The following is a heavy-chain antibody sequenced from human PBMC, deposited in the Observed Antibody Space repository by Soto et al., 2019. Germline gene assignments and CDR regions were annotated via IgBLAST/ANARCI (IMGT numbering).Heavy chain of an antibody. J-gene: IGHJ5*02. D-gene: IGHD3-10*01. CDR2: IYYSGTT. V-gene: IGHV4-59*01. Sequence: SETLSLTCTVSGGSISSSHWNWIRQPPGKGLEWIGSIYYSGTTKYNPSLQSRVTISVDTSKNQFSLKLTSVTAADTAVYYCARDAGGGYNWFDPWGQGTLVTVSS. CDR1: GGSISSSH. CDR3: ARDAGGGYNWFDP.